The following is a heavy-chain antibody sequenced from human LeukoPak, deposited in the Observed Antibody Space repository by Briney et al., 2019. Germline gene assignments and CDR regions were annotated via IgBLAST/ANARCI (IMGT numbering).Heavy chain of an antibody. D-gene: IGHD3-22*01. V-gene: IGHV3-43*02. Sequence: PGGSLRLSCAAPGFSLDDYAIHWVRQAPGKGLEWVSLISGDGGSTFYADSVKGRFTISRDNSKNSLYLQMSSLRSEDTALYYCARESDSSGWYDSWGQGTLVTVSS. CDR1: GFSLDDYA. CDR3: ARESDSSGWYDS. CDR2: ISGDGGST. J-gene: IGHJ5*01.